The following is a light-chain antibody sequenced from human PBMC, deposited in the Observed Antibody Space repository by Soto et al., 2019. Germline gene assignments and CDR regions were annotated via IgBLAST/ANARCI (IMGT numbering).Light chain of an antibody. Sequence: QLVLTQPPSVSEAPRQRVTISCSGGSSNIGKYAVNWYQQVPRKAPKLLIYYDDLVASGVSDRFSGSKSDTSASLAISGLQSEDEAVYYCAAWDDSLNGWVFGGGTKLTVL. CDR3: AAWDDSLNGWV. CDR1: SSNIGKYA. V-gene: IGLV1-36*01. CDR2: YDD. J-gene: IGLJ3*02.